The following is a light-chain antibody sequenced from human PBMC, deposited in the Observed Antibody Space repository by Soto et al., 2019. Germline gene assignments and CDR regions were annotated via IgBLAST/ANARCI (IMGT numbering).Light chain of an antibody. J-gene: IGKJ5*01. CDR1: QSISSY. Sequence: IQMTQSPSSLSASVGDRVTITCRASQSISSYLNWHQQKPGKAPKLLIYAASSLQSGVPSRFSGSGSGTDFTLTISSLQPEDFANYYCQQSYSTPHTFGQGTRLE. CDR3: QQSYSTPHT. V-gene: IGKV1-39*01. CDR2: AAS.